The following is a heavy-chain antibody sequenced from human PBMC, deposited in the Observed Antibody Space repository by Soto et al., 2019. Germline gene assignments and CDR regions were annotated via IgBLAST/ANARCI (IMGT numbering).Heavy chain of an antibody. CDR2: INGDGTKT. Sequence: PGGSLRLSCAASGFSFSNYWMHWVRQAPGKGLVWVSRINGDGTKTTYADSVKGRFIISRDNAKNMMYLQLNSLRAEDTAAYYCARVEHCDSTDCYSYFDSWGQGTLVTVSS. D-gene: IGHD2-21*01. J-gene: IGHJ4*02. CDR3: ARVEHCDSTDCYSYFDS. V-gene: IGHV3-74*01. CDR1: GFSFSNYW.